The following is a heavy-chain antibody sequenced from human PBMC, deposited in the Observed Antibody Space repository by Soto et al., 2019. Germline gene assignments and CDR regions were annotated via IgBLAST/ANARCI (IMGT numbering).Heavy chain of an antibody. CDR3: AKGYCSGGSCPSHY. CDR2: ISGSGGST. J-gene: IGHJ4*02. CDR1: GFTFSSYA. Sequence: GSLRLSCAASGFTFSSYAMSWVRQAPGKGLEWVSAISGSGGSTYYADSVKGRFTISRDNSKNTLYLQMNSLRAEDTAVYYCAKGYCSGGSCPSHYWGQGTLVTVSS. V-gene: IGHV3-23*01. D-gene: IGHD2-15*01.